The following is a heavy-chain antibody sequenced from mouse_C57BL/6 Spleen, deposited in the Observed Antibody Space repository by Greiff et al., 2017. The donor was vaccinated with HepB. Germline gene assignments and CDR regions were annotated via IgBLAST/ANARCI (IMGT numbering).Heavy chain of an antibody. CDR2: IYPSDSET. D-gene: IGHD1-1*01. V-gene: IGHV1-61*01. CDR3: AREGDYYCSSLRFAY. Sequence: QVQLQQPGAELVRPGSSVKLSCKASGYTFTSYWMDWVKQRPGQGLEWIGNIYPSDSETHYNQKFKDKATLTVDKSSSTAYMQLSSLTSEDSAVYYCAREGDYYCSSLRFAYWGQGTLVTVSA. J-gene: IGHJ3*01. CDR1: GYTFTSYW.